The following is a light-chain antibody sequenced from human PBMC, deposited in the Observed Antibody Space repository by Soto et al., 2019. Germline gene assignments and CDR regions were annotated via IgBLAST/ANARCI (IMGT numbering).Light chain of an antibody. CDR3: SSHTSTSIV. CDR1: SSDVGGYDF. CDR2: DVS. J-gene: IGLJ1*01. Sequence: QSALTQPSSLSGTPGQSITISCTGTSSDVGGYDFVSWYQQHPGKAPKLMIYDVSNRPSGVSNRFSGSKSGNTASLTISGLLSGDEADYYCSSHTSTSIVFGTGTKVTVL. V-gene: IGLV2-14*03.